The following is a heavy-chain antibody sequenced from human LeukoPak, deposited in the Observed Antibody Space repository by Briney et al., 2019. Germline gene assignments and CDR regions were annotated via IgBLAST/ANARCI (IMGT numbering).Heavy chain of an antibody. CDR2: ISYDGSNK. J-gene: IGHJ4*02. CDR3: AREFHNYYGSTRNTYFDY. V-gene: IGHV3-30*04. Sequence: PGGSLRLSCAASGFTFSSYAMHWVRQAPGKGLEWVAVISYDGSNKYYADSVKGRFTISRDNSKNTLYLQMNSLRAEDTAVYYCAREFHNYYGSTRNTYFDYWGQGTLVTVSS. CDR1: GFTFSSYA. D-gene: IGHD3-10*01.